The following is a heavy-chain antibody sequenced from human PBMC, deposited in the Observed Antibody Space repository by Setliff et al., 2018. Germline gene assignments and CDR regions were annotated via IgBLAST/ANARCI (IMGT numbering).Heavy chain of an antibody. V-gene: IGHV1-69*10. J-gene: IGHJ3*02. CDR2: IIPILGIV. CDR3: ARDVFPYHYEGAFDI. CDR1: GGTFSSYA. D-gene: IGHD3-22*01. Sequence: ASVKVSCKASGGTFSSYAISWVRQAPGQGLEWMGGIIPILGIVDYAQKLQGRVTITADESTSTAYMDMSSLRSEDTAVYYCARDVFPYHYEGAFDIWGQGTMVTVSS.